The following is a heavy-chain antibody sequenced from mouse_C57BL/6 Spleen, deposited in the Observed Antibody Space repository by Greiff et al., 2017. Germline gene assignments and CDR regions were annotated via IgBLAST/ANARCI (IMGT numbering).Heavy chain of an antibody. D-gene: IGHD1-1*01. J-gene: IGHJ1*03. CDR2: ISYDGSN. V-gene: IGHV3-6*01. CDR1: GYSITSGYY. Sequence: EESGPGLVKPSQSLSLTCSVTGYSITSGYYWNWIRQFPGNKLEWMGYISYDGSNNYNPSLKNRISITRDTSKNQFFLKLNSVTTEDTATYYCAREDYGSSIHWYFDVWGTGTTVTVSS. CDR3: AREDYGSSIHWYFDV.